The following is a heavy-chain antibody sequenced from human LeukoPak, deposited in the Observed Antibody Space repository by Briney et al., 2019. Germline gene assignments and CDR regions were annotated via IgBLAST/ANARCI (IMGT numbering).Heavy chain of an antibody. D-gene: IGHD4-17*01. J-gene: IGHJ4*02. CDR1: GFTFSSYA. CDR3: ARGPKSYGDYFDY. V-gene: IGHV3-48*03. Sequence: PGGSLRLSCAASGFTFSSYAMSWVRQAPGKGLEWVSYISSSGSTILYADSVKGRFTISRDNAKNSLFLQMNSLRAEDTAVYYCARGPKSYGDYFDYWGQGTLVTVSS. CDR2: ISSSGSTI.